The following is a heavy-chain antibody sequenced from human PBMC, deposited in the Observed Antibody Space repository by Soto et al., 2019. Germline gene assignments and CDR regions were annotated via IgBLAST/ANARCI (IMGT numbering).Heavy chain of an antibody. CDR1: GGSISSGGYY. CDR2: IYHSGTT. CDR3: ATEYYDSRGYYYIDS. Sequence: PSETLSLTCTVSGGSISSGGYYCSWIRHHPGKGLEWIGHIYHSGTTYYNPSLKSRVTISVDTSKNQISLKLTSVSAADTAVYYCATEYYDSRGYYYIDSWGQVTLFNIS. V-gene: IGHV4-31*03. J-gene: IGHJ4*02. D-gene: IGHD3-22*01.